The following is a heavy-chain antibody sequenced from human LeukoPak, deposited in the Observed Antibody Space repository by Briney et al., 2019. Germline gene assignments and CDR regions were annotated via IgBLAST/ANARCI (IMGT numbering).Heavy chain of an antibody. V-gene: IGHV1-8*01. CDR2: MNPNSGST. Sequence: ASVKVSCKTSGYTFTNYDINWVRQAPGQGLEWMGWMNPNSGSTGYAQKFQGRVTMTRNTSISTAYMELSSLRSEGTAVYYCARVNYGDYVTPNWFDPWGQGTLVTVSS. CDR1: GYTFTNYD. D-gene: IGHD4-17*01. CDR3: ARVNYGDYVTPNWFDP. J-gene: IGHJ5*02.